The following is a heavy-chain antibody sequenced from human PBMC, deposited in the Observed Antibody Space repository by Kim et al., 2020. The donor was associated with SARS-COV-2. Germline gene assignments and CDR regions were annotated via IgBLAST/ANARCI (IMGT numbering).Heavy chain of an antibody. D-gene: IGHD3-10*01. J-gene: IGHJ4*02. CDR3: ARLPYYYGSGSYYYFDY. Sequence: LKSRVTRSVNTSQNQFSLKLSSVTAADTAVYYCARLPYYYGSGSYYYFDYWGQGTLVTVSS. V-gene: IGHV4-39*01.